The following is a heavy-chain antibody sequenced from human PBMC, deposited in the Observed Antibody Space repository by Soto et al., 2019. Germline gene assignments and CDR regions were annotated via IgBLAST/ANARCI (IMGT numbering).Heavy chain of an antibody. CDR1: GFTFSIYW. CDR3: ARDLLRVNWFDP. V-gene: IGHV3-74*01. D-gene: IGHD6-13*01. CDR2: INSDGTST. J-gene: IGHJ5*02. Sequence: GGSLRLSCAASGFTFSIYWMHWVRQAPGKGLVWVSRINSDGTSTSYADSVKGRFTISRDTAKNTLYLQMNSLRAEDTAVYYCARDLLRVNWFDPWGQGTLVTVSS.